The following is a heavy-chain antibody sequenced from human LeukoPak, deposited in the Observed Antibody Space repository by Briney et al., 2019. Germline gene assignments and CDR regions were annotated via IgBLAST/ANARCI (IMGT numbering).Heavy chain of an antibody. CDR2: FDPEDGER. Sequence: ASVKVSCKVSGYSLTELSVHWVRQTPGKGLEWMGGFDPEDGERIYARRFQGRVTMTQDSSTETAYMELSSMRYDDTAVYYCARTYSSSGPWFGKRNYGMDVWGQGTTVTVSS. CDR1: GYSLTELS. D-gene: IGHD6-6*01. CDR3: ARTYSSSGPWFGKRNYGMDV. V-gene: IGHV1-24*01. J-gene: IGHJ6*02.